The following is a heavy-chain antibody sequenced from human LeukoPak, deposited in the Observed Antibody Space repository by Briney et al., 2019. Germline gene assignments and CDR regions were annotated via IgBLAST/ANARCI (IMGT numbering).Heavy chain of an antibody. J-gene: IGHJ4*02. CDR1: GFTLSRYS. CDR3: VRASYSSTWYLDS. V-gene: IGHV3-21*01. D-gene: IGHD6-13*01. CDR2: ISTDSDYI. Sequence: GGSLRLSCEVSGFTLSRYSMNWVRQAPGKRPEWVSAISTDSDYIYYGDSVKGRFTVSRDNAKNSLYLQMNSLRAEDTALYYCVRASYSSTWYLDSWGQGALVIVSS.